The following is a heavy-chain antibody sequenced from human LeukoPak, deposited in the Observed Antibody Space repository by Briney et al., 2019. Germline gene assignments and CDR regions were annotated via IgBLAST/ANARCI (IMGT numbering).Heavy chain of an antibody. CDR1: GFTFDDYA. J-gene: IGHJ4*02. CDR3: AKAIRSDFWSGYYFDY. D-gene: IGHD3-3*01. CDR2: ISWNSGSI. V-gene: IGHV3-9*03. Sequence: GRSLRLSCAASGFTFDDYAMHWVRQAPGKGLEWVSGISWNSGSIGYADSVKGRFTISRDNAKNSLYLQMNSLRAEDMALHYCAKAIRSDFWSGYYFDYWGQGTLVTVSS.